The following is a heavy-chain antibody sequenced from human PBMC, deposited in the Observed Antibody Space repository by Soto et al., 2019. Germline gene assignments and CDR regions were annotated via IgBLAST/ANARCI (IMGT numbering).Heavy chain of an antibody. D-gene: IGHD3-3*01. CDR1: GFTFSSYA. CDR2: ISYDGSNK. Sequence: PRLSCAASGFTFSSYAMHWVRQAPGKGLEWVAVISYDGSNKYYADSVKGRFTISRDNSKNTLYLQMNSLRAEDTAVYYCARGYDFWSGSYGMDVWGQGTTVTVYS. CDR3: ARGYDFWSGSYGMDV. J-gene: IGHJ6*02. V-gene: IGHV3-30-3*01.